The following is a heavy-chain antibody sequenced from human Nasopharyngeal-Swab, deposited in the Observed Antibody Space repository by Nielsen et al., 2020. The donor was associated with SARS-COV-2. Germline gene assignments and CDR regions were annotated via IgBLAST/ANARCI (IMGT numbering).Heavy chain of an antibody. CDR2: ISGNSDVT. CDR3: SRDPRPLDF. J-gene: IGHJ4*02. CDR1: GVTLSDSY. Sequence: GESLKIPCAASGVTLSDSYMTWVRQAPGKGLESVSYISGNSDVTNYADSVSGRFTISRDNAKNSPYLQMDSLRAEDTAVYYCSRDPRPLDFWGQGTLVTVSS. V-gene: IGHV3-11*06.